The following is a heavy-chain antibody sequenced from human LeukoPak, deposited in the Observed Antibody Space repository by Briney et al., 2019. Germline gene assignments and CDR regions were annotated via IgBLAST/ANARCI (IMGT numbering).Heavy chain of an antibody. CDR3: AKGYASGRSLEY. CDR2: ISYDGSSK. V-gene: IGHV3-30*18. D-gene: IGHD6-19*01. J-gene: IGHJ4*02. Sequence: PGGSLRLSCAASGFAFSSYEMNWVRQAPGKGLEWVALISYDGSSKYYADSVKGRFTISRDNSKNTLYLQMNSLRAEDTAVYYCAKGYASGRSLEYWGQGTLVTVSS. CDR1: GFAFSSYE.